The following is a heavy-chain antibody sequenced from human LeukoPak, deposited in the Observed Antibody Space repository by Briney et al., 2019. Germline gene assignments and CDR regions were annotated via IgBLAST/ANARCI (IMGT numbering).Heavy chain of an antibody. CDR2: INPNSGGT. J-gene: IGHJ4*02. V-gene: IGHV1-2*04. D-gene: IGHD6-13*01. CDR3: ARRRQAVREQLEY. Sequence: ASVKVSCKASGYTFTGYYMHWVRQAPGQGLEWMGWINPNSGGTNYAQKFQGWVTMTRDTSISTAYMELSRLRSDDTAVYYCARRRQAVREQLEYWGQGTLVTVSS. CDR1: GYTFTGYY.